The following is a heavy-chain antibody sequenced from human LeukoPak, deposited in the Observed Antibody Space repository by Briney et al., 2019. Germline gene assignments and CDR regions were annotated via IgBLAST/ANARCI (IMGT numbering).Heavy chain of an antibody. D-gene: IGHD6-19*01. J-gene: IGHJ4*02. V-gene: IGHV3-23*01. CDR1: GFTVSSNY. CDR2: INDSGGST. CDR3: AKPAISSRGWYYDY. Sequence: PGGSLRLSCAASGFTVSSNYMNWVRQAPGKGLEWVSAINDSGGSTYYADSVKGRFTISRDNSKNTLYLQMNSLRAEGTAVYYCAKPAISSRGWYYDYWGQGTLVTVSS.